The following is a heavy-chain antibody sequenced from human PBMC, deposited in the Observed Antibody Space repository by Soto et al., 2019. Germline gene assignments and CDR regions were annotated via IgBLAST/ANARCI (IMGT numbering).Heavy chain of an antibody. CDR2: TYYRSKWYN. J-gene: IGHJ4*02. CDR3: VRLVGNSWFDY. CDR1: GDSVSSNSSA. D-gene: IGHD2-15*01. V-gene: IGHV6-1*01. Sequence: SQTLSLTCAISGDSVSSNSSAWNCIRQSPSRGLEWLGKTYYRSKWYNEYAVSVKSRMTINSDTSKNQFSLQLNSVTPEDTAVYYCVRLVGNSWFDYWGQGTLVTVSS.